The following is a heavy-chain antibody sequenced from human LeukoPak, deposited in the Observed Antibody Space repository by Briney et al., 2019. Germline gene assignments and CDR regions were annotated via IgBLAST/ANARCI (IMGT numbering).Heavy chain of an antibody. CDR2: FSTSGSYI. CDR3: ARGNYDFAYDP. D-gene: IGHD3-3*01. Sequence: GGSLRLSCAASDFIVSDFDMNWVRQAPGKGLEWVSYFSTSGSYIHYADSVKGRFTISRDAAKNSLYLQLDSLTVEDTAVYFCARGNYDFAYDPWGQGTLVTVSS. CDR1: DFIVSDFD. V-gene: IGHV3-21*01. J-gene: IGHJ5*02.